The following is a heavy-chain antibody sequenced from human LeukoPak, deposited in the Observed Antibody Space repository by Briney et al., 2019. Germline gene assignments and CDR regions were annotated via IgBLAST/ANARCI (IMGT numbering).Heavy chain of an antibody. V-gene: IGHV3-23*01. Sequence: GGSLRLSCVASGFTFSNYAMSWVRQAPGKGLEWVSAISGSGGSTYYADSVRGRFTISRDNSKNTLYLQVDTLRAEDTAVYYCAKPDLAYCSTTSCSLGYWGQGTLVTVSS. CDR3: AKPDLAYCSTTSCSLGY. CDR2: ISGSGGST. CDR1: GFTFSNYA. J-gene: IGHJ4*02. D-gene: IGHD2-2*01.